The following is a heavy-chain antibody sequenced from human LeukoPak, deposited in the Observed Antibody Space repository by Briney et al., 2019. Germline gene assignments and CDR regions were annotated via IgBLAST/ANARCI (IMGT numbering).Heavy chain of an antibody. CDR2: INHSGST. Sequence: SETLSLTCAVYGGSFSGYYWSWIRQPPGKGLEWIGEINHSGSTNYNPSLKSRVTISVDTSKNQFSLKLSSVTAADTAVYYCARLPVGFGSGSYYKAFDIWGQGTMVTVSS. V-gene: IGHV4-34*01. D-gene: IGHD3-10*01. J-gene: IGHJ3*02. CDR1: GGSFSGYY. CDR3: ARLPVGFGSGSYYKAFDI.